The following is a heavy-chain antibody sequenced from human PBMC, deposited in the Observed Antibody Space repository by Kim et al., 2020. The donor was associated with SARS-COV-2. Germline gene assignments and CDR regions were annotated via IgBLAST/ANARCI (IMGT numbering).Heavy chain of an antibody. J-gene: IGHJ4*02. CDR1: GFTFSSYS. D-gene: IGHD1-26*01. V-gene: IGHV3-30*04. Sequence: GGSLRLSCAASGFTFSSYSMHWVRQAPGKGLEWVAVISNDGSNKYYADSVKGRFTISRDNAKNTLYLQMNSLRAEDTAVYYCARESSSGSYFDYWGQGTLVTVSS. CDR3: ARESSSGSYFDY. CDR2: ISNDGSNK.